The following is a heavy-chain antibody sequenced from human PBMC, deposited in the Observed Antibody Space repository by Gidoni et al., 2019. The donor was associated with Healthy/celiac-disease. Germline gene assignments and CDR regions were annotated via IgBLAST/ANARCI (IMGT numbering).Heavy chain of an antibody. Sequence: GHVTISADKSISTAYLQWSSLKASDTAMYYCARVMSSGWYYFDYWGQGTLVTVSS. V-gene: IGHV5-10-1*01. D-gene: IGHD6-19*01. J-gene: IGHJ4*02. CDR3: ARVMSSGWYYFDY.